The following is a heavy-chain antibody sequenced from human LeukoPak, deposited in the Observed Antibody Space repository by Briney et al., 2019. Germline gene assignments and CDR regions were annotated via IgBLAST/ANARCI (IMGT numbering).Heavy chain of an antibody. V-gene: IGHV3-11*04. CDR2: IGSSGSTI. J-gene: IGHJ5*02. CDR1: GFTFSDYY. Sequence: PGGSLRLSCAASGFTFSDYYMSWIRQAPGKGLEWVSYIGSSGSTIYYADSVKGRFTISRDNSKNTLYLQMNSLRAEDTAVYYCARDVYGSGSYWGKNWFDPWGQGTLVTVSS. CDR3: ARDVYGSGSYWGKNWFDP. D-gene: IGHD3-10*01.